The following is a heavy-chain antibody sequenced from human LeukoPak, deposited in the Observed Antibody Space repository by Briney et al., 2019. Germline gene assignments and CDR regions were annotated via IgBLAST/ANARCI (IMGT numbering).Heavy chain of an antibody. Sequence: GGSLRLSCVTSGSTFSNHAMHWVRQGPGKGLEWVAVISDDGTSKFYADSVKGRFTIFRDNSKNTPFLQINSLRPEDTAMYYCARVDDLDAFDIWGQGTLVTVSS. CDR1: GSTFSNHA. V-gene: IGHV3-30*04. D-gene: IGHD2-2*03. CDR2: ISDDGTSK. CDR3: ARVDDLDAFDI. J-gene: IGHJ3*02.